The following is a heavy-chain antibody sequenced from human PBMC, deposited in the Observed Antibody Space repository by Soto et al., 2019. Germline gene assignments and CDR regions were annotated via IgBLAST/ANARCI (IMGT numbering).Heavy chain of an antibody. CDR3: ARERWGSGSRWFDP. J-gene: IGHJ5*02. Sequence: ASVKVSCKASGYTFTSYSMHWVRQAPGQRLEWMGWINVGNGNTKYSQKFQGRGTITTDTSASTAYMELSSLTSEDTAVYYCARERWGSGSRWFDPWGQGTLVTVSS. CDR2: INVGNGNT. CDR1: GYTFTSYS. V-gene: IGHV1-3*01. D-gene: IGHD6-19*01.